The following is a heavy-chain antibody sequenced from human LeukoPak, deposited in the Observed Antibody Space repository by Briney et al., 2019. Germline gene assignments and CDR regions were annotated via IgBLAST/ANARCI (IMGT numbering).Heavy chain of an antibody. D-gene: IGHD6-13*01. CDR3: ARLGDSWYYFDY. V-gene: IGHV4-34*01. Sequence: PSETLSLTCAVYSGSFSGYYWSWIRQPPGKGLEWSGEINHSGSTNYNPSLKSRVTISVDTSKNQFSLKLSSVTAADTAVYYCARLGDSWYYFDYWGQGTLVTVSS. J-gene: IGHJ4*02. CDR1: SGSFSGYY. CDR2: INHSGST.